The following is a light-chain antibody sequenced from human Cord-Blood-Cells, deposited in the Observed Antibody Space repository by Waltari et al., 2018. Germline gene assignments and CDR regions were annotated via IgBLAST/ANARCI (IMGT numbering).Light chain of an antibody. CDR1: SSDVGSYNL. CDR2: EGS. CDR3: CSYAGISTWV. J-gene: IGLJ3*02. V-gene: IGLV2-23*01. Sequence: QSALTQPASVSGSPGQSITISCTGTSSDVGSYNLVSWYQQHPGKAPKLMIYEGSKRPSGVSQRFSGSKSGNTASLTISVLQAEYEADYYCCSYAGISTWVFGGGTKLTVL.